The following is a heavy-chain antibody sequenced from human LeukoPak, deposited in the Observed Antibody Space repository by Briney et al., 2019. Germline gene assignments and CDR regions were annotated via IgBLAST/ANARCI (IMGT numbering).Heavy chain of an antibody. CDR3: ARVSLPAAILYYYYGMDV. CDR1: GGTFSSYA. CDR2: IIPIFGTA. Sequence: GSSVKVSCKASGGTFSSYAISWVRQAPGQGLEWMGGIIPIFGTANYAQKFQGRVTITADEPTSTAYMELSSLRSEDTAVYYCARVSLPAAILYYYYGMDVWGQGTTVTVSS. D-gene: IGHD2-2*01. V-gene: IGHV1-69*01. J-gene: IGHJ6*02.